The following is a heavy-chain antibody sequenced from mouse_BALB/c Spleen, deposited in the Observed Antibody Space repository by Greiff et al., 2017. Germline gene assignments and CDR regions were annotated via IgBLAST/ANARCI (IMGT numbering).Heavy chain of an antibody. V-gene: IGHV3-2*02. D-gene: IGHD2-10*02. CDR1: GYSITSDYA. CDR2: ISYSGST. Sequence: DVKLVESGPGLVKPSQSLSLTCTVTGYSITSDYAWNWIRQFPGNKLEWMGYISYSGSTSYNPSLKSRISITRDTSKNQFFLQLNSVTTEDTATYYCARSKYGNYNYYAMDYWGQGTSVTVSS. J-gene: IGHJ4*01. CDR3: ARSKYGNYNYYAMDY.